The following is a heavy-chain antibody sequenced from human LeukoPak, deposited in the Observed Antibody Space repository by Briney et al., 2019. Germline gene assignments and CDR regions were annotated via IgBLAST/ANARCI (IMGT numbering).Heavy chain of an antibody. D-gene: IGHD6-13*01. J-gene: IGHJ4*02. CDR3: AKDENIAAAGYYFGS. V-gene: IGHV3-30*18. CDR2: IANDGRDK. CDR1: GFTFSTYG. Sequence: GRSLRLSCAASGFTFSTYGMHWVRQAPGKGLEWVAVIANDGRDKKYVDSVKGRFTISRDNSKNTLYLQMNSLRAEDTAVYYCAKDENIAAAGYYFGSWGQGTLVTVSS.